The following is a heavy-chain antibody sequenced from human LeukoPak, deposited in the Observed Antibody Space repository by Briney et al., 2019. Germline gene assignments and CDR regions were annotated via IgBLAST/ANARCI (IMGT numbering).Heavy chain of an antibody. D-gene: IGHD2-15*01. J-gene: IGHJ4*02. CDR2: INHSRST. CDR1: GGSFSGYY. CDR3: ARGAGYCSGGSCYGPPGYFDY. V-gene: IGHV4-34*01. Sequence: SETLSLTCAVYGGSFSGYYWNWIRQPPGKGLEWIGEINHSRSTNYNPSIKSRVTISVDTSKNQFSLKLSSVTAADTAVYYCARGAGYCSGGSCYGPPGYFDYWGQGTLVTVSS.